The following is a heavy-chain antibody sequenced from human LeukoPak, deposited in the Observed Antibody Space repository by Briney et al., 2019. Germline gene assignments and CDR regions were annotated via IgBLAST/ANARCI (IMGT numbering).Heavy chain of an antibody. D-gene: IGHD6-13*01. Sequence: SETLSLTCTVSGDSITRYSWNWIRQSPGKGLERIGYVYSNGRSTYYPSLRSRVSISVDMSKSQVSLRLNSMTAADTAVYYCAGSLAAAGTRGWLAPWGQGTLATVSS. CDR2: VYSNGRS. V-gene: IGHV4-59*01. CDR3: AGSLAAAGTRGWLAP. CDR1: GDSITRYS. J-gene: IGHJ5*02.